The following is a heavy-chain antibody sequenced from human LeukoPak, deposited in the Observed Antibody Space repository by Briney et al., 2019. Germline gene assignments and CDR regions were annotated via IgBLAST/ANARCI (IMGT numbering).Heavy chain of an antibody. J-gene: IGHJ4*02. V-gene: IGHV3-23*01. Sequence: GGSLRLSCAASGFIFSGYWMHWVRQTPGKGLEWVSVISGGGDSADYADSMKGRFTISRDNSKNTLYLQMNSLRAEDTALYYCAKLGCTGTFCYANYWGQGTLVTVSS. CDR3: AKLGCTGTFCYANY. D-gene: IGHD2-2*01. CDR1: GFIFSGYW. CDR2: ISGGGDSA.